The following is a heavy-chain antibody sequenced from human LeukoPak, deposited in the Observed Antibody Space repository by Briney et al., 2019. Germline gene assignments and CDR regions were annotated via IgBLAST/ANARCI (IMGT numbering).Heavy chain of an antibody. J-gene: IGHJ4*02. CDR2: INHSGST. CDR3: ARVGRGGYDPPDH. V-gene: IGHV4-34*01. Sequence: PSETLSLTCAVYGGSFSGYYWSWIRQPPGKGLEWIGEINHSGSTNYNPSLKSRVTISVDTSKNQFSLKLSSVTAADTAVYYCARVGRGGYDPPDHWGQGTLVTVSS. CDR1: GGSFSGYY. D-gene: IGHD3-16*01.